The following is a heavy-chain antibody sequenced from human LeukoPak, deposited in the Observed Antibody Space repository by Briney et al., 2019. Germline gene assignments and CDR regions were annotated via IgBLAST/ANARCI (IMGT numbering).Heavy chain of an antibody. J-gene: IGHJ4*02. CDR2: IYTSGST. Sequence: PSETLSLTXTVSGGSISSGSYYWSWIRQPAGKGLEWIGRIYTSGSTNYNPSLKSRVTISVDTSKNQFSLKLSSVTAADTAVYYCARVRKSPYYYDSSGYFDYWGQGTLVTVSS. D-gene: IGHD3-22*01. CDR1: GGSISSGSYY. V-gene: IGHV4-61*02. CDR3: ARVRKSPYYYDSSGYFDY.